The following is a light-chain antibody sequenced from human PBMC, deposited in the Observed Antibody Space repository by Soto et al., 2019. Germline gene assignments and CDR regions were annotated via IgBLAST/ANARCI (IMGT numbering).Light chain of an antibody. CDR1: SGFSVGDFW. J-gene: IGLJ3*02. CDR2: DSNK. V-gene: IGLV5-52*01. Sequence: QLVLTQPSSHSASSGASVRLTCMLSSGFSVGDFWIDSNKGQGSGVPSRFSGSNDASANAGILRISGLQPEDEADYYCGTWHSNARVFGGGTKLTVL. CDR3: GTWHSNARV.